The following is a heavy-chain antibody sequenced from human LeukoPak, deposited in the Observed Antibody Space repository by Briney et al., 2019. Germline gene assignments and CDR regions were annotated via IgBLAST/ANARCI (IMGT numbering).Heavy chain of an antibody. V-gene: IGHV1-18*04. CDR1: GYTFTSCG. D-gene: IGHD1-26*01. J-gene: IGHJ3*02. Sequence: GASVKVSCKASGYTFTSCGISWVRQAPGQGLEWMGWISAYNGNTNYAQKLQGRVTMTTDTSTSTAYMELRSLRSDDTAVYYCARDDPFYRLERPDEAGEGLAFDIWGQGTMVTVSS. CDR2: ISAYNGNT. CDR3: ARDDPFYRLERPDEAGEGLAFDI.